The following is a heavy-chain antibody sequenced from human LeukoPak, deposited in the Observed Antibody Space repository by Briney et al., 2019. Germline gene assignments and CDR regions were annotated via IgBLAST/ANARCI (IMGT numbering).Heavy chain of an antibody. CDR1: GGTFSSYA. D-gene: IGHD6-13*01. J-gene: IGHJ4*02. V-gene: IGHV1-69*13. Sequence: SVKVSCKASGGTFSSYAISWVRQAPGQGLEWMGGIIPIFGTANYAQRFQGRVTITADESTSTAYMELSSLRSEDTAVYYCASEAAAGTLSAFYWGQGTLVTVSS. CDR3: ASEAAAGTLSAFY. CDR2: IIPIFGTA.